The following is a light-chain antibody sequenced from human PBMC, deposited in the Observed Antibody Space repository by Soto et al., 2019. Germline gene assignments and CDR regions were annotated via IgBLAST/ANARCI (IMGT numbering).Light chain of an antibody. Sequence: QSALTQPASVSGSPGQSITITCTGISSDVGGYNYVSWYQQHPGKAPKLIIYDVSNRPSGVSNRFSGSKSGNTASLTISGLQAEDEADYYCSSYTSSSTIFGRGTKLTVL. V-gene: IGLV2-14*01. CDR2: DVS. CDR3: SSYTSSSTI. J-gene: IGLJ2*01. CDR1: SSDVGGYNY.